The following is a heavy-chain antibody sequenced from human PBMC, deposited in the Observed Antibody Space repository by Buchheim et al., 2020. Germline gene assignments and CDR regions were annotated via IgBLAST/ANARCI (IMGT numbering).Heavy chain of an antibody. J-gene: IGHJ6*02. CDR2: IYYSGST. D-gene: IGHD3-22*01. CDR1: GGSISSYY. Sequence: QVQLQESGPGLVKPSETLSLTCTVSGGSISSYYWSWIRQPPGKGLEWIGYIYYSGSTNYNPSLKSRVTISVDTSQNQFSLKLSSVTAADTAVYYCARGSQYYYDSSGYYFRDYYYGMDVWGQGTT. CDR3: ARGSQYYYDSSGYYFRDYYYGMDV. V-gene: IGHV4-59*01.